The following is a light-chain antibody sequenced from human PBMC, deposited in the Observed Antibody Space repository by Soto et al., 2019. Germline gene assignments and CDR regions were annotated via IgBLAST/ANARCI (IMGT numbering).Light chain of an antibody. CDR3: QQYGGSRWT. V-gene: IGKV3-20*01. Sequence: EIVLTQSPGTLSLSPGERATLSCRASQSVSSTYLAWYQQKPGQAPRLLIYGASNRATGIPDRFSGSGSGTDFTLTISRLEPEDFAVYYCQQYGGSRWTFGHGTRVDI. CDR2: GAS. J-gene: IGKJ1*01. CDR1: QSVSSTY.